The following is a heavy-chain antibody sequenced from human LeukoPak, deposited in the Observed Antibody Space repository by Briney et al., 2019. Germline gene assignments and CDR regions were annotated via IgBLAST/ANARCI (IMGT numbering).Heavy chain of an antibody. CDR2: INPSGGST. Sequence: ASVKVSCKASGGTFSNYAISWVRQAPGQGLEWMGTINPSGGSTNYAQKFQGRVTMTRDTSTSTLYMELSSLRSEDTAVYYCARSAEPGALRHFDYWGQGTLVTVSS. CDR3: ARSAEPGALRHFDY. D-gene: IGHD2-2*01. V-gene: IGHV1-46*01. CDR1: GGTFSNYA. J-gene: IGHJ4*02.